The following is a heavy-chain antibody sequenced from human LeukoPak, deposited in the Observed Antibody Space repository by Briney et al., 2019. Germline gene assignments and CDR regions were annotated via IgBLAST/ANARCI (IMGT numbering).Heavy chain of an antibody. CDR2: ISASGGST. CDR3: AKKGDMYGDYMKDY. D-gene: IGHD4-17*01. Sequence: GGSLRLSCAASGFTVSSNYMSWVRQAPGKGLEWVSVISASGGSTYYADSVKGRFTISRDNPKNTLYLQMNSLRAEDTAVFYCAKKGDMYGDYMKDYWGQGTLVTVSS. J-gene: IGHJ4*02. CDR1: GFTVSSNY. V-gene: IGHV3-23*01.